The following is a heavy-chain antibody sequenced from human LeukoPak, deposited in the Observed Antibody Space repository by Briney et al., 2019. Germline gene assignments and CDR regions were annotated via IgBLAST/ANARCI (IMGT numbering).Heavy chain of an antibody. V-gene: IGHV4-34*01. CDR1: GGPFSGYY. CDR2: INHSGST. D-gene: IGHD4-11*01. CDR3: ARRTTVITFLSG. Sequence: PSETLSLTCAVYGGPFSGYYWSWIRQPPGKGLEWIGEINHSGSTNYNPSLKSRVTISVDTSKNQFSLKLSSVTAADTAVYYCARRTTVITFLSGWGQGTLVTVSS. J-gene: IGHJ4*02.